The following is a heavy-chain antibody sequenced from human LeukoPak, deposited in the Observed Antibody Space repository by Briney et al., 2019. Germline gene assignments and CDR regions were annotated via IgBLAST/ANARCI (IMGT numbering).Heavy chain of an antibody. Sequence: PSETLSLTCTVFGGSISSYYWSWIRQPPGKGLEWIGYIYYSGSTNYNPSLKSRVTISVDTSKNQFSLKLSSVTAADTAVYYCARLPRGYDLFYFDYWGQGTLVTVSS. CDR1: GGSISSYY. V-gene: IGHV4-59*08. CDR3: ARLPRGYDLFYFDY. CDR2: IYYSGST. D-gene: IGHD5-18*01. J-gene: IGHJ4*02.